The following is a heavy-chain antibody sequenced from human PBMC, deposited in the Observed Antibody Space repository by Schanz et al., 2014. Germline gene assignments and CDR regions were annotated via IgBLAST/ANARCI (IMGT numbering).Heavy chain of an antibody. V-gene: IGHV3-9*01. J-gene: IGHJ4*02. D-gene: IGHD5-12*01. CDR2: IIWNSYSL. CDR3: ATAAVDNASPYCFDY. Sequence: EVQLVESGGGLVQPGRSLRLSCAASGFIFEDYAMYWVRQAPGKGLEWISGIIWNSYSLLYAESVLGRFTISRDNATSTVYMELNSLRYADTAFYYCATAAVDNASPYCFDYWGQGSLVTVSS. CDR1: GFIFEDYA.